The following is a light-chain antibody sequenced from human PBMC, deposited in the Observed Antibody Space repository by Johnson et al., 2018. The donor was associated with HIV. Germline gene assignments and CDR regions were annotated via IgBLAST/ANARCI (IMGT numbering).Light chain of an antibody. Sequence: QSVLTQPPSASGTPGQQVTISCSGSSSNIESHTVNWYQQLPGTAPKLLIYKIDQRPSGVPDRFSGSKSGTSASLAISGLQAEDQADYYCAAWDDNLTGSYVFGTGTTVSVL. CDR1: SSNIESHT. V-gene: IGLV1-44*01. CDR2: KID. J-gene: IGLJ1*01. CDR3: AAWDDNLTGSYV.